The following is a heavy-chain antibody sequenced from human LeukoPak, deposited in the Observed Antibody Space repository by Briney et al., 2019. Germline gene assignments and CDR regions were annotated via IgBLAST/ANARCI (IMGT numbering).Heavy chain of an antibody. CDR2: VNHSGST. V-gene: IGHV4-34*01. J-gene: IGHJ6*03. CDR1: GGSFSGYY. Sequence: SETLSLTCAVYGGSFSGYYWSWIRQPPGKGLEWIGEVNHSGSTNYNPSLKSRVTISVDTSKNQFSLKLSSVTAADTAVYYCARAHYYYYYYMDVWGKGTTVTISS. CDR3: ARAHYYYYYYMDV.